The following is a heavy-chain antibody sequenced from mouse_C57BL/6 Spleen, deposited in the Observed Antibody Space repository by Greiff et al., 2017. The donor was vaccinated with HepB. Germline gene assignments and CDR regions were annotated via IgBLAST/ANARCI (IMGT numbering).Heavy chain of an antibody. CDR2: FYPGSGSI. V-gene: IGHV1-62-2*01. CDR3: ARHDPHYDYDGGWFAY. J-gene: IGHJ3*01. Sequence: VQLQQSGAELVKPGASVKLSCKASGYTFTEYTIHWVKQRSGQGLERIGWFYPGSGSIKYNEKFNGKATLNADKSSSTVYMELSRLTSEDSAVFFCARHDPHYDYDGGWFAYWGQGTLVTVSA. D-gene: IGHD2-4*01. CDR1: GYTFTEYT.